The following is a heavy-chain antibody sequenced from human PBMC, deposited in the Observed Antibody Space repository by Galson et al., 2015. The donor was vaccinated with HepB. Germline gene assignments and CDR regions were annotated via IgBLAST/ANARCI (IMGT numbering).Heavy chain of an antibody. V-gene: IGHV1-18*04. Sequence: SVKVSCKASGHILTSYGISWVRQAPGQGLEWMGWISAYNDNTNIAQKFQGRVTMTKDSSTSTAYMELRSLISDDTAVYYCARHKGGSSSAYGGQGPLVTVSS. CDR2: ISAYNDNT. CDR1: GHILTSYG. J-gene: IGHJ4*02. CDR3: ARHKGGSSSAY. D-gene: IGHD1-26*01.